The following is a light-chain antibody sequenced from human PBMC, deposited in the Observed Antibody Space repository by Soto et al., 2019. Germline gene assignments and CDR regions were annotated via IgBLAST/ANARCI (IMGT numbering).Light chain of an antibody. V-gene: IGKV1-5*03. CDR1: QSISSW. CDR3: QQYNSYS. CDR2: KAS. J-gene: IGKJ1*01. Sequence: DIQMTQSPSTLSASVGGRVTITCRASQSISSWLAWYQQKPGKAPKLLIYKASSLESGVPSRFSGSGSGTEFTLTISSLQPDDFATYYCQQYNSYSFGQWTKVEIK.